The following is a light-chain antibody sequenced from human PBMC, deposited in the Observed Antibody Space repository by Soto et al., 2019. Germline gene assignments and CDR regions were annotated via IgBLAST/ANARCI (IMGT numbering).Light chain of an antibody. CDR1: QTISSW. CDR2: KAS. CDR3: QHYNSYSEA. V-gene: IGKV1-5*03. J-gene: IGKJ1*01. Sequence: DIQMTQSPSTLTGSVGDRVTITCRASQTISSWLAWYQQKPGKAPKLLIYKASTLKSGVPSRFSGSGSGTEFTLTIGSLPPDDFATYYCQHYNSYSEAFGQGTKVDIK.